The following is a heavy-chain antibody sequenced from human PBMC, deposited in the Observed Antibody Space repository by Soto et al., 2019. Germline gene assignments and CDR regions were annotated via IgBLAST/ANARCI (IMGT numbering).Heavy chain of an antibody. V-gene: IGHV3-23*01. CDR3: AKALVPALTAKFGY. Sequence: GGSLRLSCAASGFIFNNYAMTWVRQAPGKGLEWVSTVTASGGGTFYANSVKGRFTISRDNSRNTLHLQMSSLRVEDTALYYCAKALVPALTAKFGYWGQGTLVTVSS. CDR2: VTASGGGT. CDR1: GFIFNNYA. J-gene: IGHJ4*02. D-gene: IGHD5-18*01.